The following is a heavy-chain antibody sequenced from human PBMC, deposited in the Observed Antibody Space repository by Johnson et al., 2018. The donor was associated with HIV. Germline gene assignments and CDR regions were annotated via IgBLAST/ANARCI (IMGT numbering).Heavy chain of an antibody. V-gene: IGHV3-30*04. CDR2: ISYDGSNK. J-gene: IGHJ3*01. CDR1: GFTFSSYA. CDR3: TRGSFTDDAFDV. Sequence: QVHLVESGGGVVQPERSLRLSCAASGFTFSSYAMHWVRQAPGKGLEWVACISYDGSNKHYADSVKGRFTISRDTSKNTLYLQMNSLKTEDTAVYYCTRGSFTDDAFDVWGLGTMVTVSS. D-gene: IGHD1-26*01.